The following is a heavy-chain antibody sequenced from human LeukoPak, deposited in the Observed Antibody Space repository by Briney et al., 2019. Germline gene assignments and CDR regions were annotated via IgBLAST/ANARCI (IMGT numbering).Heavy chain of an antibody. CDR3: ARGPEWGHIDY. V-gene: IGHV4-34*01. CDR1: GGSFSGYY. J-gene: IGHJ4*02. CDR2: INHSGST. Sequence: SETLSLTCAVYGGSFSGYYWSWIRQPPGKGLEWIGEINHSGSTNYNPSLKSRVTITVDTSKNQFSLELSSVTAADTAVYYCARGPEWGHIDYWGQGTLVTVSS. D-gene: IGHD3-16*01.